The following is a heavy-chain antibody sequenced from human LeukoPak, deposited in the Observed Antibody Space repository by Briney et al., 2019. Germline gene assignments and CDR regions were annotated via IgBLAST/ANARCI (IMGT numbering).Heavy chain of an antibody. CDR3: ARADGMRGGWYQGAFDY. CDR2: IYYSGST. V-gene: IGHV4-59*01. CDR1: GGYISSYY. D-gene: IGHD6-19*01. Sequence: PSETLSLTCTVSGGYISSYYWSWTRQPPGKGLEWIGYIYYSGSTNYNPSLKSRVTISVDTSKNQFSLKLSSVTAADTAVYYCARADGMRGGWYQGAFDYWGQGTLVTVSS. J-gene: IGHJ4*02.